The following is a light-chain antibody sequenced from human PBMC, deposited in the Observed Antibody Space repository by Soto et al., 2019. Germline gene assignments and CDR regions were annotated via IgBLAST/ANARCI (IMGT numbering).Light chain of an antibody. CDR1: QSITNS. CDR3: QQSYSTPRT. J-gene: IGKJ1*01. V-gene: IGKV1-39*01. Sequence: DIQMTQSSSSLSASVGDRVTITCRASQSITNSLNWYQKKPEKAPNLLIYAASTLQSGVPSRFSGSGSGTDFTLTISSLQPEDFATYYCQQSYSTPRTFGQGTKVEIE. CDR2: AAS.